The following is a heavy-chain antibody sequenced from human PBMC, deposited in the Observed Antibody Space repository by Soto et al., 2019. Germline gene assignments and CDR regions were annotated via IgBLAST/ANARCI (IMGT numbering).Heavy chain of an antibody. CDR1: GFSFSSYA. V-gene: IGHV3-33*01. CDR2: IWHDGSTT. J-gene: IGHJ6*02. D-gene: IGHD5-18*01. Sequence: QEQLVESGGGVVQPGRSLRLSCAASGFSFSSYAMHWVRQAPGKGLEWVALIWHDGSTTSYADSVKGRFTISRDNSKNTHYLQMNNLRAEDLAVYYCARDVETSKATFAYCGMDVWGRGTPVTVSS. CDR3: ARDVETSKATFAYCGMDV.